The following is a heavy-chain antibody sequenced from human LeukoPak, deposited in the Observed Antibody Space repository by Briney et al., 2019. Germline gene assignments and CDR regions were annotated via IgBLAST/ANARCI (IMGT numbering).Heavy chain of an antibody. Sequence: ASVKVSCKASGGTFSSYAISWVRQAPGQGLEWMGIINPSGGSTTYAQKFLGRVTMTRDTSTSTVYMELSSLRSEDTAVYYCARDRAVKDSSGYYAAYYFDYWGQGTLVTVSS. CDR3: ARDRAVKDSSGYYAAYYFDY. J-gene: IGHJ4*02. CDR1: GGTFSSYA. CDR2: INPSGGST. D-gene: IGHD3-22*01. V-gene: IGHV1-46*01.